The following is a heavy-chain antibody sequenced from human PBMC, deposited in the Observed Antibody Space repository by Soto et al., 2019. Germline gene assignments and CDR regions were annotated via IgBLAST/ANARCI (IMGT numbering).Heavy chain of an antibody. J-gene: IGHJ4*02. CDR3: ARSIVLMVYAMGAYFDY. Sequence: GASVKVSCKASGGTFSSYAISWVRQAPGQGLEWMGGIIPLFGTANYAQKFQGRVTITADESTSTAYLELSSLRSEDTAVYYCARSIVLMVYAMGAYFDYWGQGTLVTVSS. V-gene: IGHV1-69*13. CDR2: IIPLFGTA. D-gene: IGHD2-8*01. CDR1: GGTFSSYA.